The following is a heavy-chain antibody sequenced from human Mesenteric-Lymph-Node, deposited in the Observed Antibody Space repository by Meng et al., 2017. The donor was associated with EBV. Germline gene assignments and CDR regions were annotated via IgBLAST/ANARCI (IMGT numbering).Heavy chain of an antibody. V-gene: IGHV4-39*01. J-gene: IGHJ4*02. Sequence: QLQLTGSGPGLVKPLETRSLTCTVSGGSISSSSYYWGWIRQPPGKGLEWIGSIYYSGSTYYNPSLKSRVTISVDTSKNQFSLKLSSVTAADTAVYYCARPDSSSWIHFDYWGQGTLVTVSS. CDR2: IYYSGST. CDR3: ARPDSSSWIHFDY. D-gene: IGHD6-13*01. CDR1: GGSISSSSYY.